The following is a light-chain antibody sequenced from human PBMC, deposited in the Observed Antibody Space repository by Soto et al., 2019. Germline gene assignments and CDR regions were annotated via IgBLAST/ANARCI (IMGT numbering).Light chain of an antibody. CDR1: SANIGRNI. CDR3: SSWDDSLNGFVV. V-gene: IGLV1-44*01. J-gene: IGLJ2*01. CDR2: SNY. Sequence: QSALTQPPSASGTPGQRVTIPCSGSSANIGRNIVNWYQHLPGTAPKLLIYSNYQRPSGVPDRFSGSRSGSSASLAISGLQSEDEADYYCSSWDDSLNGFVVFGGGTKLTVL.